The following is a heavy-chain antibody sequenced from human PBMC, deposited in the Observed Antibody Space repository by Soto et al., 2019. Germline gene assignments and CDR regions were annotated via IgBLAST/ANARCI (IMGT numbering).Heavy chain of an antibody. CDR3: ARGCGSGTYCEH. V-gene: IGHV1-46*01. J-gene: IGHJ1*01. Sequence: SVTVCCQASAYTLTTCYMHWGRQAPGQGLEWMGIINHNDGGTNYAQKFKGRITMTRDTCTRTVYMQLSSLRSEHTALYYCARGCGSGTYCEHWGQGALVNVSS. CDR2: INHNDGGT. CDR1: AYTLTTCY. D-gene: IGHD3-10*01.